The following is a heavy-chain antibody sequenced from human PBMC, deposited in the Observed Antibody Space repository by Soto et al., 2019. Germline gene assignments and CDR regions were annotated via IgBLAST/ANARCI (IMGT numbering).Heavy chain of an antibody. CDR1: GYTFSSYV. V-gene: IGHV1-3*05. J-gene: IGHJ4*02. CDR2: INVGNGNT. Sequence: QVQLVQSGAEEKKPGASVKVSCKASGYTFSSYVIYWVRQAPGQRLEWMGWINVGNGNTKYSENLQGRVTITRDTSASVAYMVLSSLTSEDTAVYYCARDRPDNSGSGSFPYYWGQGTLVIVSS. D-gene: IGHD3-10*01. CDR3: ARDRPDNSGSGSFPYY.